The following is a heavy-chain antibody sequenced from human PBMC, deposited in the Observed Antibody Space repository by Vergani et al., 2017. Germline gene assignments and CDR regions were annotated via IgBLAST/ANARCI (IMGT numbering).Heavy chain of an antibody. D-gene: IGHD3-3*01. V-gene: IGHV3-48*03. CDR2: ISSSGSTI. CDR3: ARDGGLRGFYY. CDR1: GFTFSSYE. Sequence: EVQLVESGGGLVQPGGSLRLSCAASGFTFSSYEMNWVRPAPGKGLEWVSYISSSGSTIYYADSVKGPFTISGNNSKNSLYLQMNSLWAGDTAVYYCARDGGLRGFYYWGQGTLVTVSS. J-gene: IGHJ4*02.